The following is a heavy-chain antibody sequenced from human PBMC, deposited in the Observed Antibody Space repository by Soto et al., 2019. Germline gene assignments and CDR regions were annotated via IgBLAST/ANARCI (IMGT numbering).Heavy chain of an antibody. CDR2: IYYTGST. D-gene: IGHD2-15*01. CDR3: AREVAATPYFAY. J-gene: IGHJ4*02. CDR1: GDSVRNGGYY. Sequence: QVQLQESGPGLVKPSQTLSLTCTVSGDSVRNGGYYWNWIRQYPGKGLEWIGYIYYTGSTSYNPSLESRLTISADTSKNQFSLRLRSVTAADTAVYYCAREVAATPYFAYWGQGALVTISS. V-gene: IGHV4-31*03.